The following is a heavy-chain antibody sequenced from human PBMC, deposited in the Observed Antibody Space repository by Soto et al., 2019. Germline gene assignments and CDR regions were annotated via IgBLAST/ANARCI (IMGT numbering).Heavy chain of an antibody. CDR1: GFTFSSYA. D-gene: IGHD3-3*01. CDR3: AKAADFWSGYYNY. J-gene: IGHJ4*02. CDR2: ISGSGSST. Sequence: PGGSLRLSCAASGFTFSSYAMSWVRQAPGKGLEWVSAISGSGSSTYYADSVKGRFTISRDNSKNTLYLQMNSLRADDTAVYYCAKAADFWSGYYNYWGQGTLVTVSS. V-gene: IGHV3-23*01.